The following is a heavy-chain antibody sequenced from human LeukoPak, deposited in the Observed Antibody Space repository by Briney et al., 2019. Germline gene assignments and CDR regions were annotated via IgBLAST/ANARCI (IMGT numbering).Heavy chain of an antibody. CDR1: GFTFDDYA. V-gene: IGHV3-9*01. CDR2: ISWNSGSI. D-gene: IGHD3-10*01. CDR3: AKPSVLLWFGEFDAFDI. Sequence: GRSLRLSCAASGFTFDDYAMHWVRQAPGKGLEWVSGISWNSGSIGYADSVKGRFTISRDNAKNSLYLQMNSLRAEDTAVYYCAKPSVLLWFGEFDAFDIWGQGTMVTVSS. J-gene: IGHJ3*02.